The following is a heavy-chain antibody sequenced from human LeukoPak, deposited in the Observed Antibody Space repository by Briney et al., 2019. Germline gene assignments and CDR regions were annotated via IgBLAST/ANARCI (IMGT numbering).Heavy chain of an antibody. D-gene: IGHD3-22*01. V-gene: IGHV4-31*03. J-gene: IGHJ1*01. CDR2: IYYSGST. Sequence: NTSQTLSLTCTVSGGSISSGGYYWSWIRQHPGKGLEWIGYIYYSGSTYYNPSLKSRVTISVDTSKNQFSLKLSSVTAADTAVYYCARAGYYYDSSGPALAPEHHEYFQHWGQGTLVTVSS. CDR3: ARAGYYYDSSGPALAPEHHEYFQH. CDR1: GGSISSGGYY.